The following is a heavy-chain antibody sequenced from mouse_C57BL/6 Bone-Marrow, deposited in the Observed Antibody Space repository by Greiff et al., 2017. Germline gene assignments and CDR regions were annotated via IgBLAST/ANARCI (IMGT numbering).Heavy chain of an antibody. Sequence: QVQLQQPGAELVKPGASVKLSCKASGYTFTSYWLQWVKQRPGQGLEWIGEIDPSDSYTNYTQKFKGKATLTVDTSSSTAYMQLSSLTSEDSAVYYCARWGLYFDYWGQGTTLTVSS. J-gene: IGHJ2*01. D-gene: IGHD3-3*01. V-gene: IGHV1-50*01. CDR1: GYTFTSYW. CDR3: ARWGLYFDY. CDR2: IDPSDSYT.